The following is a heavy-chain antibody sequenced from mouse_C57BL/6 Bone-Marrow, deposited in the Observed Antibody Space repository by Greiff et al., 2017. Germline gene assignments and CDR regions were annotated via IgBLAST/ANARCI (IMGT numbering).Heavy chain of an antibody. CDR2: IDPSDSET. Sequence: QVQLQQPGAELVRPGSSVTLSCKASGYTFTSYWMHWVKQRPIQGLEWIGNIDPSDSETHYNQKFKDKATLTVDKSSSTAYMQLSSLTSEDSAVYYCARLYYGSRGLDYWGQGTTLTVSS. D-gene: IGHD1-1*01. V-gene: IGHV1-52*01. CDR1: GYTFTSYW. CDR3: ARLYYGSRGLDY. J-gene: IGHJ2*01.